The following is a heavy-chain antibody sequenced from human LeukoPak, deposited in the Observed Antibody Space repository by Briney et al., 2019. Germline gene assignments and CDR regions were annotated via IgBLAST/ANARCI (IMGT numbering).Heavy chain of an antibody. CDR1: GFTFSGYD. Sequence: TGGSLRLSCAASGFTFSGYDMQWVRQAPGKGLEWVSGISRSGPTYYRDSVKGRFTISRDNSKDTLYLQMDSLRAEDTATYYCAKGESFAFAMWGQGTVVTVSS. CDR2: ISRSGPT. V-gene: IGHV3-23*01. J-gene: IGHJ3*02. CDR3: AKGESFAFAM.